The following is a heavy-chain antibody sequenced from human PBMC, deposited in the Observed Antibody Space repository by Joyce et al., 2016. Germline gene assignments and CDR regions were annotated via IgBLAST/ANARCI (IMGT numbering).Heavy chain of an antibody. Sequence: QVQLVQSGAEVKKPGASVKVSCKASGYTFTDYYIHWVRQAPGQGLEWMGGRNLNSGGTEYPQKFQGRVTMTRDTSIRTAYMELTGLRSDDTAVYYCARGDLRTSSPLFWYFALWGRGTLVTVSS. D-gene: IGHD2-2*01. CDR1: GYTFTDYY. CDR3: ARGDLRTSSPLFWYFAL. CDR2: RNLNSGGT. J-gene: IGHJ2*01. V-gene: IGHV1-2*02.